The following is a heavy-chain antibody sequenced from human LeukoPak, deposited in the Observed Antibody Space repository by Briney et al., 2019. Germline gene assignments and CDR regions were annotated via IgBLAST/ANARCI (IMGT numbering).Heavy chain of an antibody. CDR2: ISSSGSTI. V-gene: IGHV3-11*04. Sequence: PGGSLRLSCAASGFAFSDYYMSWIRQAPGKGLEWVSYISSSGSTIYYADSVKGLFTISRDNAKNSLYLQMNSLRAEDTAVYYCAREQWLATFFDYWGQGTLVTVSS. J-gene: IGHJ4*02. CDR1: GFAFSDYY. D-gene: IGHD6-19*01. CDR3: AREQWLATFFDY.